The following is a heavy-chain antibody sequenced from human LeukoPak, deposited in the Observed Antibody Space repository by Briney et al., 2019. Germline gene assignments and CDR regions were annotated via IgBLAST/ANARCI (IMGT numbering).Heavy chain of an antibody. CDR1: GGSFSGYY. D-gene: IGHD3-9*01. Sequence: PSETLSLTCAVYGGSFSGYYWSWIRQPPGKGLKWIGEINHSGSTNYNPSLKSRVTISGDTSKNQFSLKLSSVTAADTAVYYCATGHRDYDILTGYYYNYWGQGTLVTVSS. CDR3: ATGHRDYDILTGYYYNY. CDR2: INHSGST. V-gene: IGHV4-34*01. J-gene: IGHJ4*02.